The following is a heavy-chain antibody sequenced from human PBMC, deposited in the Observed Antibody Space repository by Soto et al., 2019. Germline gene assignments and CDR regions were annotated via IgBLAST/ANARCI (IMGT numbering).Heavy chain of an antibody. V-gene: IGHV4-31*03. D-gene: IGHD3-3*01. CDR2: IYYSGST. J-gene: IGHJ5*02. CDR1: GGSISSSGYY. Sequence: PSETLSLTCTVSGGSISSSGYYWSWIRQHPGKGLEWIGYIYYSGSTYYNPSLKSRLAISVDTSKNQFSLNLSSVTAADTAVYYCARGKDYDFWSGYSKNWFDPWGQGTLVTVSS. CDR3: ARGKDYDFWSGYSKNWFDP.